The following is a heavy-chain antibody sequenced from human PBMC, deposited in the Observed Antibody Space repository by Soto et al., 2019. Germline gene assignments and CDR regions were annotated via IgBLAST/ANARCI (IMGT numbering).Heavy chain of an antibody. CDR1: GGTFSSYA. J-gene: IGHJ6*02. CDR2: IIPIFGTA. CDR3: ARDLGVRRDYYYYGMDV. D-gene: IGHD3-10*01. V-gene: IGHV1-69*13. Sequence: GASVKVSCKASGGTFSSYAISWVRQAPGQGLEWMGGIIPIFGTANYAQKFQGRVTITADESTSTAYMELSSLRSEDTAVYYCARDLGVRRDYYYYGMDVWGQGTTVTVLL.